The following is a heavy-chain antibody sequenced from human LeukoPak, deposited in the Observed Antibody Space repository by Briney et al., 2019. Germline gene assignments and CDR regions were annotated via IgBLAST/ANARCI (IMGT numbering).Heavy chain of an antibody. J-gene: IGHJ3*02. CDR1: GYSISSGYY. CDR2: IYHSGST. Sequence: SETLSLTCTVSGYSISSGYYWGWIRQPPGKGLEWIGSIYHSGSTYYNPSLKSRVTISVDTSKNQFSLKLSSVTAADTAVYYCARISRTAYDKRPLRFLEWFHKGDAFDIWGQGTMVTVSS. CDR3: ARISRTAYDKRPLRFLEWFHKGDAFDI. V-gene: IGHV4-38-2*02. D-gene: IGHD3-3*01.